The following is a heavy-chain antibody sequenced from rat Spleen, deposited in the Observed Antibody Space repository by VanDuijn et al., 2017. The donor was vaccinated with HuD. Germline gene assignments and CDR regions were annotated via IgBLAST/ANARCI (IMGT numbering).Heavy chain of an antibody. D-gene: IGHD1-4*01. Sequence: EVQLVESGGGLVQTGRSLKLSCAASGFTYSKHVMAWVRQAPTRGLEWVASISIGGGNTYYRDSVMGRFTISRDNAKNTLYLQMDSLRSEDTATYYCARETGYNSYFDYWGQGVMVTVSS. J-gene: IGHJ2*01. V-gene: IGHV5S13*01. CDR1: GFTYSKHV. CDR2: ISIGGGNT. CDR3: ARETGYNSYFDY.